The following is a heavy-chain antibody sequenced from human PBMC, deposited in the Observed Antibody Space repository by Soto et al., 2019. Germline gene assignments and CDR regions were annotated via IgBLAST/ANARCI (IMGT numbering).Heavy chain of an antibody. V-gene: IGHV3-23*01. D-gene: IGHD3-10*01. CDR2: ISGSGDTT. J-gene: IGHJ5*02. Sequence: EVQLLESGGALVQFGGSLRLSCAASGFMFGSYALSWVRQAPGKGLEWVSVISGSGDTTYYADSVKGRFTISRDNSEDTLYLQLNSLRPEDTAVYYCAKTFFSGSGSYRGWFDPWGQGTLVTVSS. CDR3: AKTFFSGSGSYRGWFDP. CDR1: GFMFGSYA.